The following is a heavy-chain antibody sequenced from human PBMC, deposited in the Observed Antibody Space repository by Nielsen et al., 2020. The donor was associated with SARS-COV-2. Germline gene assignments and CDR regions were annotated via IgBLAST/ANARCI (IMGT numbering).Heavy chain of an antibody. CDR2: ISYDGSNK. J-gene: IGHJ4*02. CDR1: GFIFSSYA. Sequence: GGSLRLSCAASGFIFSSYAMHWVRQAPGKGLEWVAVISYDGSNKYYADSVKGRFTISRDNAKNTLYLQMTSLRPEDTAVYYCARETIDYSSSFFDYWGQGTLVTVSS. CDR3: ARETIDYSSSFFDY. D-gene: IGHD6-6*01. V-gene: IGHV3-30*04.